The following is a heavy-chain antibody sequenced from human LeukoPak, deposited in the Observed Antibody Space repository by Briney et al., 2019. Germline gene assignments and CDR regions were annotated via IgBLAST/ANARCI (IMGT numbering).Heavy chain of an antibody. CDR3: ARGGYGASTPYYMDV. CDR2: ISSNGGST. Sequence: GGSLRLSCTASGFTFGDYAMNWVRQAPGKGLEYVSAISSNGGSTYYANSVKGRSTISRDNSKNTLYLQMGSLRAEDMAVYYCARGGYGASTPYYMDVWGKGTTVTVSS. CDR1: GFTFGDYA. D-gene: IGHD1-26*01. J-gene: IGHJ6*03. V-gene: IGHV3-64*01.